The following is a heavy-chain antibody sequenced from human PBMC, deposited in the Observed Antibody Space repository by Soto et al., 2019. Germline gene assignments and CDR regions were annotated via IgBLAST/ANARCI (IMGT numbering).Heavy chain of an antibody. Sequence: EVQLVESGGGLVQPGRSLRLSCAASGFTFDDYAMHWVRQAPGKGLEWVSGISWNSGSIGYADSVKGRFTISRDNAKNSLYLQMNSLRAEDTALYYCATSSWYRSNWFDPWGQGTLVTVSS. D-gene: IGHD6-13*01. CDR1: GFTFDDYA. CDR3: ATSSWYRSNWFDP. J-gene: IGHJ5*02. V-gene: IGHV3-9*01. CDR2: ISWNSGSI.